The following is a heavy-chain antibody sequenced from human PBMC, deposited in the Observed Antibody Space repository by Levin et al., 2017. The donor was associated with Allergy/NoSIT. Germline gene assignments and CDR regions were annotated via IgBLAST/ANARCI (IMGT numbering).Heavy chain of an antibody. CDR2: ISAGGNYI. Sequence: KPGESLKISCAASGILFSSYDMNWVRQAPGKGLEWVSSISAGGNYIYYADSVKGRFTISRDNAKNSLFLQMNSLRAEETAVYYCASWAMYHYDRSAFDYFYYAMDVWGQGTTVTVSS. J-gene: IGHJ6*02. CDR3: ASWAMYHYDRSAFDYFYYAMDV. CDR1: GILFSSYD. V-gene: IGHV3-21*01. D-gene: IGHD3-22*01.